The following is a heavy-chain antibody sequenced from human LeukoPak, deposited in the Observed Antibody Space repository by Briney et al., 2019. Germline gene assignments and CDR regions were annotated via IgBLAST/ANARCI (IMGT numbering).Heavy chain of an antibody. D-gene: IGHD2-15*01. CDR1: GFTFSSYA. V-gene: IGHV3-23*01. J-gene: IGHJ4*02. Sequence: PGGSLRLSCAASGFTFSSYAMSWVRQASGKGLEWVSAISGSGGSTYYADSVKGRFTISRDNSKNTLYLQMNSLRAEDTAVYYCAKSASGYCSGGSNYWGQGTLVTVSS. CDR2: ISGSGGST. CDR3: AKSASGYCSGGSNY.